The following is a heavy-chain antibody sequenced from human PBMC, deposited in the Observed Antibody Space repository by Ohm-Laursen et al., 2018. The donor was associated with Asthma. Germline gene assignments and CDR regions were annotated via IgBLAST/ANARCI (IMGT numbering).Heavy chain of an antibody. Sequence: TLSLTCTVSGGSISSGGYFYSWIRQHPGKGLEWIGYIYYSGLTYSNPSLRSRVIISVDTSKNQFSLNLTSVTAADTAVYYCARGAFYYESTGYYFFDHWGQGALVTVSS. J-gene: IGHJ4*02. CDR1: GGSISSGGYF. D-gene: IGHD3-22*01. CDR2: IYYSGLT. V-gene: IGHV4-31*02. CDR3: ARGAFYYESTGYYFFDH.